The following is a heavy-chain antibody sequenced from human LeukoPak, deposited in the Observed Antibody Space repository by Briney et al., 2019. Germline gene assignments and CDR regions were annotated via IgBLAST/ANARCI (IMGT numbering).Heavy chain of an antibody. V-gene: IGHV4-59*01. Sequence: SETLSLTCTVSGGSISSYYWSWIRQPPGKGLEWIGYIYYSGSTNYNPSLKSRVTISVDTSKNQFPLKLSSVTAADTAVYYCARADYDFWSGYFFDYWGQGTLVTVSS. CDR1: GGSISSYY. D-gene: IGHD3-3*01. CDR3: ARADYDFWSGYFFDY. J-gene: IGHJ4*02. CDR2: IYYSGST.